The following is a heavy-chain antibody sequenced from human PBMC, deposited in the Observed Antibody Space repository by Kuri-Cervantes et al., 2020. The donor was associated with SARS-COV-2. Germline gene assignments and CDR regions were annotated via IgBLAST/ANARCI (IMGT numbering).Heavy chain of an antibody. CDR3: ARQEVVAATNWFDP. CDR1: GYTFTSYG. J-gene: IGHJ5*02. Sequence: ASVKVSCKASGYTFTSYGISWVRQAPGQGLEWMGWISAYNGNTNYAQKLQGRVTMTTDTSTSTAYMELRSLRFDDTAVYYCARQEVVAATNWFDPWGQGTLVTVSS. D-gene: IGHD2-15*01. V-gene: IGHV1-18*01. CDR2: ISAYNGNT.